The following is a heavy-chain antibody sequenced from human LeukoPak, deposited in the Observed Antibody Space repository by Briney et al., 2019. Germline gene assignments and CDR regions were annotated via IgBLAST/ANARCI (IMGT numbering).Heavy chain of an antibody. CDR3: ARDREVAAIEGFGELSGGHFDY. V-gene: IGHV1-69*06. Sequence: GASVKVSCKASGDTSSSYAISWVRQAPGQGLEWMGGIIRIFGTANYAQKFQGRVTITADKSTSTAYMELSSLRSEDTAVYYRARDREVAAIEGFGELSGGHFDYWGQGTLVTVSS. J-gene: IGHJ4*02. D-gene: IGHD3-10*01. CDR2: IIRIFGTA. CDR1: GDTSSSYA.